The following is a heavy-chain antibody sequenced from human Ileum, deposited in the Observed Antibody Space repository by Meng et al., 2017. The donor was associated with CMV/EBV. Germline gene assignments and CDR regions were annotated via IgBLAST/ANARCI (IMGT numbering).Heavy chain of an antibody. J-gene: IGHJ5*02. CDR3: ARDVREYISIGWHYFLS. Sequence: GESLKISCAASGFTFSSYSMNWVRQAPGKGLEWVALISYSESVKYYIDSVKGRFTISRDNSRNTLYLQIDEFRGEDTALYYCARDVREYISIGWHYFLSWGQGIPVTVSS. CDR2: ISYSESVK. V-gene: IGHV3-30*03. D-gene: IGHD6-19*01. CDR1: GFTFSSYS.